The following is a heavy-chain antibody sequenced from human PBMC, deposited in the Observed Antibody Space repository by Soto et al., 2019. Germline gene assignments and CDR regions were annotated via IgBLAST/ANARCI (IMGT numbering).Heavy chain of an antibody. D-gene: IGHD4-17*01. CDR1: CGSISSGGYY. CDR3: ARGLSVTLFDY. CDR2: IYYSGST. Sequence: QVQLQESGPGLVKPSQTLSLTCTVSCGSISSGGYYWTWIRQYPGKGLEWIGYIYYSGSTFYNPSIKSRVSISVDTSKNQFSLNLSSVTAADTAVYYCARGLSVTLFDYWGQGTLVTVSS. J-gene: IGHJ4*02. V-gene: IGHV4-31*03.